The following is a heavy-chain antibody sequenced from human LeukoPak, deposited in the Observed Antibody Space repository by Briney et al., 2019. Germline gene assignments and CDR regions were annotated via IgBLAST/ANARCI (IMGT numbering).Heavy chain of an antibody. D-gene: IGHD6-19*01. J-gene: IGHJ5*02. CDR1: GYTFTSNG. Sequence: ASVTVSFTTSGYTFTSNGISWVRQAPGQGLEWMGWISTYNGNTNYAQKFQGRVTMTTDTSTSTAYMELRSLTSDDTAVYYCARDSGCSNPWGQGTLVTVSS. CDR3: ARDSGCSNP. V-gene: IGHV1-18*01. CDR2: ISTYNGNT.